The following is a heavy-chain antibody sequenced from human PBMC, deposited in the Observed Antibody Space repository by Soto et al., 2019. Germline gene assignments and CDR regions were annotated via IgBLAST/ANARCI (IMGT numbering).Heavy chain of an antibody. D-gene: IGHD1-20*01. J-gene: IGHJ5*02. CDR1: GFSFSDYT. CDR3: AKDSGCVNNACASDP. V-gene: IGHV3-21*03. CDR2: ISRGSDYI. Sequence: EVHLVESGGGLVKPGGSLRLTCAGSGFSFSDYTMNWVRQAPGKGLEWVSSISRGSDYIFYADTVKGRFTISRDNARNSMYLQMSSLRAEDTAVYYCAKDSGCVNNACASDPWGQGTLVSVSS.